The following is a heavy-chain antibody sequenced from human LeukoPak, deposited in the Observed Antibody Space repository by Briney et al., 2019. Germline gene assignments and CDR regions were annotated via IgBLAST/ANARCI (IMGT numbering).Heavy chain of an antibody. Sequence: SETLSLTCAVYGGSFSGYYWSWIRQPPGKGLEWIGEINHSGSTNYNPSLKSRVTVSVDTSKNQFSLKLSSATAADTAVYYCARGGDCSSTSCYTFWFDPWGQGTLVTVSS. J-gene: IGHJ5*02. CDR2: INHSGST. V-gene: IGHV4-34*01. D-gene: IGHD2-2*02. CDR1: GGSFSGYY. CDR3: ARGGDCSSTSCYTFWFDP.